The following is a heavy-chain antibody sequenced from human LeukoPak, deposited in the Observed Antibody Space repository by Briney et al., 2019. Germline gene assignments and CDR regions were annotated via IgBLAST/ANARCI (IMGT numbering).Heavy chain of an antibody. D-gene: IGHD2-2*01. J-gene: IGHJ4*02. Sequence: GGSLRLSCAASGFTFSSYAMSWVRQAPGNGLKWVSAINGSGGSTYNADSVKGRFTISRDNSKNTLYLQMNSLRAEDTAVYYCAKDGGYCSSTSCYVYFDYWGQGTLVTVSS. CDR3: AKDGGYCSSTSCYVYFDY. V-gene: IGHV3-23*01. CDR2: INGSGGST. CDR1: GFTFSSYA.